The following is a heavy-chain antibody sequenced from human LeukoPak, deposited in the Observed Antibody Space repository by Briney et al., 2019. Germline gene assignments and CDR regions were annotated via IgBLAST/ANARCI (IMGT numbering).Heavy chain of an antibody. CDR3: AKEHDYGDHYYYYYMDV. D-gene: IGHD4-17*01. CDR2: ISYDGSNK. J-gene: IGHJ6*03. V-gene: IGHV3-30*18. CDR1: GFTFSSYG. Sequence: GGSLRLSCAASGFTFSSYGMHWVRQAPGKGLEWVAVISYDGSNKYYADSVKGRFTISRDNSKNTLYLQMNSLRAEDTAVYYCAKEHDYGDHYYYYYMDVWGKGTTVTVSS.